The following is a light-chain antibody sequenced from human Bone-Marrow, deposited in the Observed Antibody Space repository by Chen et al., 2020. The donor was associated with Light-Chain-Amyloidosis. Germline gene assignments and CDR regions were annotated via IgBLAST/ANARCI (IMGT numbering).Light chain of an antibody. CDR2: EDD. V-gene: IGLV6-57*01. J-gene: IGLJ3*02. Sequence: NFMLTQPHSVSESPGKTVIISCTRSSGSIATNYVQWNQQRPGSSPTTVIYEDDQRPSGVPDRFSGSIDRSSNSASLSISGLKTEDEADYYCQSYQGSSQGVFCGGTKLTVL. CDR3: QSYQGSSQGV. CDR1: SGSIATNY.